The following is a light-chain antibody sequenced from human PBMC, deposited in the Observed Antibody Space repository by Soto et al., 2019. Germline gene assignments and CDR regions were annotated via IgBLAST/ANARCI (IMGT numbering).Light chain of an antibody. J-gene: IGKJ1*01. V-gene: IGKV3-15*01. Sequence: EIVMTQSPATLSVSPGERATLSCRASQSVSSNLAWYQQKPGHAPRLLIYGASTRATAIPARFSGGGSGTEVTLTISSLQSEDFAVYYCHQYNNESPWTFGQGTKVEIK. CDR2: GAS. CDR3: HQYNNESPWT. CDR1: QSVSSN.